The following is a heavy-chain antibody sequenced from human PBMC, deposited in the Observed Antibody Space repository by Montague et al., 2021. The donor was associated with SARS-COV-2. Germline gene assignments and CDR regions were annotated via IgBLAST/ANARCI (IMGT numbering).Heavy chain of an antibody. CDR3: ARGRCSSSGYGWKGMDV. V-gene: IGHV4-34*01. CDR1: GGSFSGYY. CDR2: INHSGST. J-gene: IGHJ6*02. D-gene: IGHD6-13*01. Sequence: SETLSLTCAVYGGSFSGYYWSWIRQPPGKGLEWIGEINHSGSTNYNPSLKSRVTISVDTSKNQFSLKLSSVTAADTAVYYCARGRCSSSGYGWKGMDVRGQGTTVTVSS.